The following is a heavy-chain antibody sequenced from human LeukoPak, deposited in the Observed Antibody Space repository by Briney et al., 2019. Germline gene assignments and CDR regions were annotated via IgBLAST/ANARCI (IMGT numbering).Heavy chain of an antibody. CDR1: GFTFDGYA. CDR3: AKDRSLGYGSGGSCPSLVGDY. V-gene: IGHV3-9*01. CDR2: ISWDSGSI. D-gene: IGHD2-15*01. Sequence: GGSLRLSCAASGFTFDGYAMHWVRQAPGEGLEWVLGISWDSGSIGYADSVKGRFTISRDNAKNSLYLQMNSLRAEDTALYYCAKDRSLGYGSGGSCPSLVGDYWGQGTLVTVSS. J-gene: IGHJ4*02.